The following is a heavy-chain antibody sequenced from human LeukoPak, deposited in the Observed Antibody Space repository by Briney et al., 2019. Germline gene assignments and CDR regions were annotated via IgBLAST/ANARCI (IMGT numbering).Heavy chain of an antibody. D-gene: IGHD2-2*01. CDR2: ISGSGGST. J-gene: IGHJ4*02. CDR1: GFTFSSYA. V-gene: IGHV3-23*01. CDR3: AKDPAHCSSTSCGY. Sequence: GGSLRLSCAASGFTFSSYAMSWVRQAPGKGLEWVSAISGSGGSTYYADSVKGRFTISRDNSKNTLYLQMNSLRAGDTAVYYCAKDPAHCSSTSCGYWGQGTLVTVSS.